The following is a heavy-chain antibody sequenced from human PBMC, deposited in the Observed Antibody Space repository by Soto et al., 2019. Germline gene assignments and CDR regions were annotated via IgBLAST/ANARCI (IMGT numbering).Heavy chain of an antibody. Sequence: QVQLQQWGAGLLKPSETLSLTCAVSGGSFSGYYWSWLRQAPGKGLEWNGEINHSGDTNHNPSLRSRVTKSTDMAKTQFSLKLSSVTAADTALYYCARGERVLLRRDLGLPLFGYWGKGSLVTVSP. CDR3: ARGERVLLRRDLGLPLFGY. J-gene: IGHJ4*02. CDR1: GGSFSGYY. D-gene: IGHD3-16*01. CDR2: INHSGDT. V-gene: IGHV4-34*02.